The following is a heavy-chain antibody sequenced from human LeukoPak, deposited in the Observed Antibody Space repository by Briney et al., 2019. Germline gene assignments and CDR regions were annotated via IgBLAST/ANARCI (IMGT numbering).Heavy chain of an antibody. D-gene: IGHD6-19*01. J-gene: IGHJ6*04. CDR3: ASSGFIYYYGMDV. V-gene: IGHV4-59*01. Sequence: SETLSLTCTVSVDSISSYYWSWLRQPPGKGLEWIGYIYYSGSTNYNPSLKSRVTISVDTSKNQFSLKLSSVTAADTAVYYCASSGFIYYYGMDVWGKGTTVTVSS. CDR2: IYYSGST. CDR1: VDSISSYY.